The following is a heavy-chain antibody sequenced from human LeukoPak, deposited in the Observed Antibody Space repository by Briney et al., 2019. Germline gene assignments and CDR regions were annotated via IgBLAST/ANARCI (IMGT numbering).Heavy chain of an antibody. V-gene: IGHV1-69*13. CDR2: IIPIFGTA. D-gene: IGHD5-18*01. CDR1: GGTFSSYA. Sequence: SVKVSCKASGGTFSSYAISWVRQAPGQGLEWMGGIIPIFGTANYAQKFQGRVTITADESTSTAYMELSSLRSGDTAVYYCARVRKSTAMADFDYWGQGTLVTVSS. J-gene: IGHJ4*02. CDR3: ARVRKSTAMADFDY.